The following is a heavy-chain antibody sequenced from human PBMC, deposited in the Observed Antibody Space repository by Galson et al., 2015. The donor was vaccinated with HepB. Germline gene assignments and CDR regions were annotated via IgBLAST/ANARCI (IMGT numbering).Heavy chain of an antibody. Sequence: SLRLSCAASGFTFSSYAMHWVRQAPGKGLEWVAVISYDGSNKYYADSVKGRFTISRDNSKNTLYLQMNGLRAEDTAVYYCARDRRPYSSSWYYFDYWGQGTLVTVSS. J-gene: IGHJ4*02. D-gene: IGHD6-13*01. V-gene: IGHV3-30*04. CDR3: ARDRRPYSSSWYYFDY. CDR2: ISYDGSNK. CDR1: GFTFSSYA.